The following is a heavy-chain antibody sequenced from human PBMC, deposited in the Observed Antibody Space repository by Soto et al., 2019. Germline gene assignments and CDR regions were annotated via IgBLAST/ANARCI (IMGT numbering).Heavy chain of an antibody. CDR3: ARVGDVYYYDSSGMGDAFDI. V-gene: IGHV3-53*01. CDR1: GFTVSSNY. CDR2: IYSGGST. D-gene: IGHD3-22*01. J-gene: IGHJ3*02. Sequence: GGSLRLSCAASGFTVSSNYMSWVRQAPGKGLEWVSVIYSGGSTYYADSVKGRFTISRDNSKNTLYLQMNSLRAEDTAVYYCARVGDVYYYDSSGMGDAFDIWGQGTMVTVSS.